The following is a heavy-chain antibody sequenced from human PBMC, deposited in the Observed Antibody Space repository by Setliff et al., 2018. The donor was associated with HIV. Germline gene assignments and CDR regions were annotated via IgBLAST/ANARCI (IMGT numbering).Heavy chain of an antibody. CDR1: GYSFTNYW. J-gene: IGHJ4*01. D-gene: IGHD6-19*01. CDR3: ARRPYDSGWSYFFDY. CDR2: IYPGDSDT. V-gene: IGHV5-51*01. Sequence: GESLKISCKGSGYSFTNYWIGWVRQMPGKGLEWMGVIYPGDSDTRYSSSFQGQVTISADKSINTAYLQWSSLKASDTAMYYCARRPYDSGWSYFFDYWGQGTLVTVSS.